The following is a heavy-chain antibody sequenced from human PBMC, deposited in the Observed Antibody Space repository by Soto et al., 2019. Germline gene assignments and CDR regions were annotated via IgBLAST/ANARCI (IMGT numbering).Heavy chain of an antibody. J-gene: IGHJ4*02. V-gene: IGHV3-23*01. CDR3: AKDSGYGGY. CDR1: GFTFSNYA. Sequence: GSLRLSCAASGFTFSNYAVTWVRQAPGKGLEWVSTISGSGGSTYYADSVKGRFTISRDNSKNTLYLQMNSLRAEDTAEYYCAKDSGYGGYWGQGTLVTVSS. D-gene: IGHD5-18*01. CDR2: ISGSGGST.